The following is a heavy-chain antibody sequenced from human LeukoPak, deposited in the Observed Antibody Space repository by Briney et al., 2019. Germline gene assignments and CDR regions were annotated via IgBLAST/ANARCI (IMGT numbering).Heavy chain of an antibody. J-gene: IGHJ4*02. Sequence: GGSLRLSCAASGFPFSSFWMAWVRQAPGKGLEWVSVIYSGGRTYYADSVKGRFTISRDNSKNTVYLQMNSLRAEDTAVYYCARYYYDSSGHPYYFDYWGQGTLVTVSS. D-gene: IGHD3-22*01. CDR1: GFPFSSFW. CDR2: IYSGGRT. CDR3: ARYYYDSSGHPYYFDY. V-gene: IGHV3-53*01.